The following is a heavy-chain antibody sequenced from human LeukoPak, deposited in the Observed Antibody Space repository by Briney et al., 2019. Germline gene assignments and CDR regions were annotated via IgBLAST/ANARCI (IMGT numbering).Heavy chain of an antibody. V-gene: IGHV4-34*01. J-gene: IGHJ5*02. CDR2: INHSGST. D-gene: IGHD3-16*01. CDR1: GGSFSGYY. Sequence: SETLSLTCAVYGGSFSGYYWSWIRQPPGKGLEWIGEINHSGSTNYNPSLKSRVTISVDTSKNQFSLKLSSVTAADTAVYYCARYVWGSSRLDPWGQGTLVTVSS. CDR3: ARYVWGSSRLDP.